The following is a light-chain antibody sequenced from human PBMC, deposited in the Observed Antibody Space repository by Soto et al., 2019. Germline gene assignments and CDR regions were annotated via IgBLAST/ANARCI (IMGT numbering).Light chain of an antibody. Sequence: QSALTQPASVSGSPGQSITISCTGTSSDVGSYNLFSWYQQHPGQAPKLMIYEVSKRPSGVSNRFSGSKSGNTASLTISGLQAEDEADYYCCSYAGSSTWVFGGGTKLTVL. CDR1: SSDVGSYNL. V-gene: IGLV2-23*02. CDR2: EVS. J-gene: IGLJ3*02. CDR3: CSYAGSSTWV.